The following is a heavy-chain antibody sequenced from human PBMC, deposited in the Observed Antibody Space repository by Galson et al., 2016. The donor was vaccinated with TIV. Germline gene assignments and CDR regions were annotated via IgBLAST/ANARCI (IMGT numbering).Heavy chain of an antibody. CDR2: INRSGST. D-gene: IGHD5-24*01. Sequence: SETLSLTCGVYGGSFSGYCWSWIRQPPGKGLEWIGEINRSGSTNYNPSLKSRVTISLDTSKNQFSLKLSSVTAADTAVYYCARGGRDGYNCVPEKAIDSWGQGTLVTVSS. CDR1: GGSFSGYC. J-gene: IGHJ4*02. CDR3: ARGGRDGYNCVPEKAIDS. V-gene: IGHV4-34*01.